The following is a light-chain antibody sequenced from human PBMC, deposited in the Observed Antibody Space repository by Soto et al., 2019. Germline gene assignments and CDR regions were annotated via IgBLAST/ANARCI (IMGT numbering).Light chain of an antibody. CDR1: TGAVTNGHY. V-gene: IGLV7-46*01. CDR3: LLSYNGHYV. CDR2: DTT. J-gene: IGLJ1*01. Sequence: QAVVTQEPSLSVSPGGAVALTCGSSTGAVTNGHYPYWFRQKPGQAPRTLIYDTTNRHSWTPARFSGSLLGGKAALTLSGAQPEDEAEYYCLLSYNGHYVFGTGTKVTVL.